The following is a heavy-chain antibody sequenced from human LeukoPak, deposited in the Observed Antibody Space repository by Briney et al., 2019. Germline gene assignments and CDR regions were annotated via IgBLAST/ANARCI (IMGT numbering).Heavy chain of an antibody. CDR2: IKQDGSET. J-gene: IGHJ4*02. D-gene: IGHD6-19*01. CDR1: GFAFSNYA. CDR3: ARQRGSGCLDY. V-gene: IGHV3-7*01. Sequence: GGSLRLSCAASGFAFSNYAMSWVRQAPGKGLEWVANIKQDGSETYYVDSVKGRFTISRDNAKNSLSLQMNSLRAEDTAVYYCARQRGSGCLDYWGQGTLVTVSS.